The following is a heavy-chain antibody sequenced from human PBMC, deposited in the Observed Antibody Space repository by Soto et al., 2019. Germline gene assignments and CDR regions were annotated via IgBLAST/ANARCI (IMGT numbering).Heavy chain of an antibody. CDR2: IWYDGSNK. D-gene: IGHD5-12*01. CDR3: ARAGMATIKGSLGDWYFDL. J-gene: IGHJ2*01. CDR1: GFTFSSYG. Sequence: QVQLVESGGGVVQPGRSLRLSCAASGFTFSSYGMHWVRQAPGKGLEWVAVIWYDGSNKYYADSVKGRFTISRDNSKNTLYLQMNSLRAEDVAVDYCARAGMATIKGSLGDWYFDLWGRGTLVTVSS. V-gene: IGHV3-33*01.